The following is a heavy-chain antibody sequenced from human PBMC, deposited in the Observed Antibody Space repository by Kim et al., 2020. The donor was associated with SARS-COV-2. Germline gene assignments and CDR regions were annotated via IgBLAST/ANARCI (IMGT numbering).Heavy chain of an antibody. J-gene: IGHJ4*02. CDR3: ARESTVTTNWFDY. V-gene: IGHV4-4*02. D-gene: IGHD4-17*01. CDR2: IYHGGDT. CDR1: GASISSSNW. Sequence: SETLSLTCAVSGASISSSNWWTWVRQSPGKGLEWIGEIYHGGDTNSNPSLKSRVTILIDKSKNQFSLNLASVTAADTAVYYCARESTVTTNWFDYWGQGT.